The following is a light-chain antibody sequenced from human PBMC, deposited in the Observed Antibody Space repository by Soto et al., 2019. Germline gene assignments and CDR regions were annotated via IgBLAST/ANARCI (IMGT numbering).Light chain of an antibody. CDR3: QTWGTGFWV. CDR1: SGHTNNA. V-gene: IGLV4-69*01. CDR2: LNSDGSH. J-gene: IGLJ3*02. Sequence: QLVLTQSPSASASLGASVKLTCTLSSGHTNNAIAWHQQQPEKGPRYLMRLNSDGSHDKGDGIPDRFSGSSSGAERYLTIARLQSEDEGDYYCQTWGTGFWVFGGGTKLTVL.